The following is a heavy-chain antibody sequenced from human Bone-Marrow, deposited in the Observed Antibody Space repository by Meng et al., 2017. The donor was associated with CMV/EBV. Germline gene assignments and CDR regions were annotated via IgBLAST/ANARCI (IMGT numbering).Heavy chain of an antibody. V-gene: IGHV3-30*04. D-gene: IGHD3-3*01. J-gene: IGHJ6*02. CDR3: ARGSYDFWSGYYSVAWYYGMDV. Sequence: GEFLKISCAASGFTFSSYAMHWVRQAPGKGLEWVAVISYDGSNKYYADSVKGRFTISRDNSKNTLYLQMNSLRAEDTAVYYCARGSYDFWSGYYSVAWYYGMDVWGQGTTVTVSS. CDR2: ISYDGSNK. CDR1: GFTFSSYA.